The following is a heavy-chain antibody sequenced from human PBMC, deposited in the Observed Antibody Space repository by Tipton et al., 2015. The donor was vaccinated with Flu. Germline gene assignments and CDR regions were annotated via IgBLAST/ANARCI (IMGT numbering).Heavy chain of an antibody. Sequence: TLSLTCSVSGDSITSSYWNWIRQTPTKGLEWIGYIFYSGSTNSNPSLKSRVAISMDTSKSQFSLKLSSVTAADTAVYYCASAKSGYTSSFDYWGQGVLVTVSS. J-gene: IGHJ4*02. CDR1: GDSITSSY. D-gene: IGHD2-2*02. V-gene: IGHV4-59*08. CDR3: ASAKSGYTSSFDY. CDR2: IFYSGST.